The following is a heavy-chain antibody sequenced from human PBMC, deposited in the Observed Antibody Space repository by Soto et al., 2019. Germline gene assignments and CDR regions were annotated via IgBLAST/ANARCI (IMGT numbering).Heavy chain of an antibody. CDR1: GGSFSGYY. Sequence: QVQLQQWGAGLLKPSETLSLTCAVYGGSFSGYYWSWIRQPPGKGLEWIGEINHSGSTNYNPSLKSRVTISVDTSKNQFSLKLSSVTAADTAVYYCAREAISEGLLRPFDYWGQGTLVTVSS. CDR3: AREAISEGLLRPFDY. D-gene: IGHD3-10*01. J-gene: IGHJ4*02. V-gene: IGHV4-34*01. CDR2: INHSGST.